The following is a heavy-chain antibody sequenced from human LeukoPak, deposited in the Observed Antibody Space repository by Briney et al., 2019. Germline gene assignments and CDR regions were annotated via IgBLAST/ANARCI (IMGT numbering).Heavy chain of an antibody. J-gene: IGHJ5*02. V-gene: IGHV3-23*01. Sequence: GRSLRLSCAASGFTFSSDAMSWVRQTPGKGLEWVSDISGSGGSTYYADSVKGRFTISRDNSKNTLYLQMNSLRAEDTAVYYCAKDGLAAAGTWGQGTLATVSS. CDR1: GFTFSSDA. D-gene: IGHD6-13*01. CDR3: AKDGLAAAGT. CDR2: ISGSGGST.